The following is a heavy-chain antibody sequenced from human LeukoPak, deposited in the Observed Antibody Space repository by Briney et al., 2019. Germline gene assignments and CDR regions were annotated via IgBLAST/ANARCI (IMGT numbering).Heavy chain of an antibody. D-gene: IGHD2-2*01. CDR1: GYTFTSYY. CDR2: INPSGGST. J-gene: IGHJ6*02. V-gene: IGHV1-46*01. Sequence: ASVKVSCKASGYTFTSYYMHWVRQAPGQGLEWMGIINPSGGSTTYAQKFQGRVTMTGDTSTTTVYMELSSLRSDDTAVYYCARATSSWTYYDLDVWGQGTTVTVSS. CDR3: ARATSSWTYYDLDV.